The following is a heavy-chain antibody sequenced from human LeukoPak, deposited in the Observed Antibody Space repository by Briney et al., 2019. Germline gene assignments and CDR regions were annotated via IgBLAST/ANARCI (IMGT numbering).Heavy chain of an antibody. D-gene: IGHD1-26*01. J-gene: IGHJ4*02. V-gene: IGHV1-46*01. CDR2: INPSGGST. CDR3: ARAYLESGSPSLFDY. Sequence: ASVKVSCKASGYTFTSYYMHWVRQAPGQGLEWMGIINPSGGSTSYAQKFQGRVTMTRDTSTSTVYMELSSLRSEDTAVYYCARAYLESGSPSLFDYWGQGTLVTVSS. CDR1: GYTFTSYY.